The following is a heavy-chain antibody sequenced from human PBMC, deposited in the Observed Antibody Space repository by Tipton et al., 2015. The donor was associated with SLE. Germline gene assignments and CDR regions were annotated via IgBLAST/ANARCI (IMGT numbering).Heavy chain of an antibody. J-gene: IGHJ3*02. CDR3: ATDHWNQGTFDI. CDR2: FYTDGST. Sequence: LRLSCTVSGGFIGNNYWNWIRQSTGKGLEWIGRFYTDGSTRHKPSLESRLSPSFESRVTMSVDPSKNQFSLRLSFVTAADTAVYYCATDHWNQGTFDIWGQGTMVTVSS. CDR1: GGFIGNNY. D-gene: IGHD1-1*01. V-gene: IGHV4-4*07.